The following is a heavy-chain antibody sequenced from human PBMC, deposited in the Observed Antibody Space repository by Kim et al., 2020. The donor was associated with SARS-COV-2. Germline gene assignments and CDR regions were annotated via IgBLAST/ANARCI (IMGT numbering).Heavy chain of an antibody. CDR3: ARVKVGDIVVVPAATQTRGWYFDY. Sequence: ASVKVSCKASGYTFTGYYMHWVRQAPGQGLEWMGWINPNSGGTNYAQKFQGRVTMTRDTSISTAYMELSRLRSDDTAVYYCARVKVGDIVVVPAATQTRGWYFDYWGQGTLVTVSS. V-gene: IGHV1-2*02. D-gene: IGHD2-2*01. CDR2: INPNSGGT. J-gene: IGHJ4*02. CDR1: GYTFTGYY.